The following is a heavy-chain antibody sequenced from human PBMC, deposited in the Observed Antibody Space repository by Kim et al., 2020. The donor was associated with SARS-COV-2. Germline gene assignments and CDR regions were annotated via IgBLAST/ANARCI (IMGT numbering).Heavy chain of an antibody. Sequence: YYSRSTNYHPSLKSRVTISVDTSKNPFSLKLSSVTAADTAVYYCARGVDYWGRGTLVTVSS. CDR3: ARGVDY. V-gene: IGHV4-59*09. J-gene: IGHJ4*02. CDR2: YYSRST.